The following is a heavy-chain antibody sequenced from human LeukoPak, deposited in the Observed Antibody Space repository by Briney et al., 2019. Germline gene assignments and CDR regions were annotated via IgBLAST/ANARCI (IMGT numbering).Heavy chain of an antibody. CDR3: ARDTARGYFDY. D-gene: IGHD2-21*02. Sequence: PSETLSLTCTVSGGSISGYYWTWIRQSPGKGLDWIGYISYTGSTNYNASLKSRVTMSVDTSKNQFSLNLSSVTAADTAVYYCARDTARGYFDYWGRGTLVTVSS. J-gene: IGHJ4*02. CDR2: ISYTGST. CDR1: GGSISGYY. V-gene: IGHV4-59*01.